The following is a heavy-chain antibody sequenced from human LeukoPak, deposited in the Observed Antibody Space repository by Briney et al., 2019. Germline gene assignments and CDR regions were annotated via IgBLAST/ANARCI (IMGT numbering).Heavy chain of an antibody. D-gene: IGHD3-3*01. J-gene: IGHJ5*02. V-gene: IGHV4-59*01. CDR3: AREVWSDVYIRGNWFDP. Sequence: SETLSLTCTVSGGSISSYYWSWIRQTPGKGLEWIGDIYYSGSTNYNPSLKSRVTISVDTSKNQFSLKLSSVTAADTAVYYCAREVWSDVYIRGNWFDPWGQGTLVTVSS. CDR1: GGSISSYY. CDR2: IYYSGST.